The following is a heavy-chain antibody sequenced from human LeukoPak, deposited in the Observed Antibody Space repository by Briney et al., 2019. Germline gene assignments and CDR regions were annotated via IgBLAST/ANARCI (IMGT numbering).Heavy chain of an antibody. V-gene: IGHV4-34*01. CDR3: ARGRTGYGDYVYYYYMDV. J-gene: IGHJ6*03. CDR1: GGSFSNYY. Sequence: SETLSLTCAVYGGSFSNYYWSWIRQPPGKGLEWIGEINHSGSTNYNPSLKSRVTISIDTSKNQFSLKLSSVTAADTAVYYCARGRTGYGDYVYYYYMDVWGKGTTVTVSS. D-gene: IGHD4-17*01. CDR2: INHSGST.